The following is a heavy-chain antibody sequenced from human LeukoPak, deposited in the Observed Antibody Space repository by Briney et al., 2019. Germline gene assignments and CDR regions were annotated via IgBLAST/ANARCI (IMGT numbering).Heavy chain of an antibody. CDR3: ARDLGYIYGNPFDC. CDR1: GFTFSSYG. J-gene: IGHJ4*02. CDR2: ISNDGTNK. V-gene: IGHV3-30*03. Sequence: GRSLRLSCAASGFTFSSYGMHWVRQAQGKGLEWVSPISNDGTNKYYAGSVKGRFTISRDNSKSKLYLQMDSLRAEDTDVYYCARDLGYIYGNPFDCWGQGTLVTVSS. D-gene: IGHD5-18*01.